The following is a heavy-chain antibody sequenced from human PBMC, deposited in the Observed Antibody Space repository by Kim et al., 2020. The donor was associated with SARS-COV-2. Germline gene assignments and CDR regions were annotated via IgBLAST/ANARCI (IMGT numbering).Heavy chain of an antibody. Sequence: GGSLRLSCAASGFTFSSYGMHWVRQAPGKGLEWVAVISYDGSNKYYADSVKGRFTISRDNSKNTLYLQMNSLRAEDTAVYYCATILSVISSTPTFDYWGQGTLVTVSS. D-gene: IGHD3-16*02. CDR1: GFTFSSYG. CDR2: ISYDGSNK. J-gene: IGHJ4*01. CDR3: ATILSVISSTPTFDY. V-gene: IGHV3-30*03.